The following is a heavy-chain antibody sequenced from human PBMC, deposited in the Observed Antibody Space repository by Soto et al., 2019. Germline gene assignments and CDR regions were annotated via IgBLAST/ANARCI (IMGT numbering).Heavy chain of an antibody. CDR2: ISSSSSYI. CDR1: GFTFCRYS. J-gene: IGHJ4*02. CDR3: ARVYDYIWGSYLPPDY. D-gene: IGHD3-16*02. V-gene: IGHV3-21*01. Sequence: PGGALRLTWAAWGFTFCRYSMNSVRQAPGKGVEWVSSISSSSSYIYYADSVKGRFTISRDNARNSLYLQMNSLRAEDTAVYYCARVYDYIWGSYLPPDYWGQGTLVTVSS.